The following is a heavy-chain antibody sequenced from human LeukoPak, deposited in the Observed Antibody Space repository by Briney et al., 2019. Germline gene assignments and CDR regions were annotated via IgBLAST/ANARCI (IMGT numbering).Heavy chain of an antibody. J-gene: IGHJ4*02. CDR1: GCTFSDYS. CDR2: IGIDSGNT. CDR3: ARDYKYAFDN. D-gene: IGHD5-24*01. Sequence: GGSLRLSCAASGCTFSDYSMNWVRQAPGKGLEWISYIGIDSGNTNYADSVKGRFTISGDKAKNSLYLQMNSLRVEDTAVYYCARDYKYAFDNWGQGTLVTVSS. V-gene: IGHV3-48*01.